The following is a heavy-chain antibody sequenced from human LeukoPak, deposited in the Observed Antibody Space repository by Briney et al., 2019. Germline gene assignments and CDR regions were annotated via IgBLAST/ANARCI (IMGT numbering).Heavy chain of an antibody. J-gene: IGHJ5*02. CDR2: MNPNSGNT. V-gene: IGHV1-8*01. CDR1: GYTFTSYD. CDR3: ARAGDSGSLFDP. D-gene: IGHD1-26*01. Sequence: ASVKVSCKASGYTFTSYDINWVRQATGQGLEWMGWMNPNSGNTGYAQKFQGRVTMTRNTSMSTAYMELSSLRSEDTAVYYCARAGDSGSLFDPWGQGTLVTVSS.